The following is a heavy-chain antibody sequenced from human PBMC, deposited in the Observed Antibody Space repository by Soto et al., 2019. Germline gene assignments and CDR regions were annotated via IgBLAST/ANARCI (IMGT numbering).Heavy chain of an antibody. V-gene: IGHV3-23*01. Sequence: GGSLRLSGAASGFTFSRYAMSWVRQAPGKVLDWVSAISGSGGSTYYSDSVKGRFTSSRDNSKKTLYLRMNSLRAEDTAVYYCAKDRWACAGIFYXWGQGPLVTASX. CDR3: AKDRWACAGIFYX. J-gene: IGHJ4*02. D-gene: IGHD6-13*01. CDR1: GFTFSRYA. CDR2: ISGSGGST.